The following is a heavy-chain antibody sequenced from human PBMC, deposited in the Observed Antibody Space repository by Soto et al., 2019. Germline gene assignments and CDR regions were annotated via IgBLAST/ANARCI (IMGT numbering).Heavy chain of an antibody. CDR2: IIPIFGTA. CDR3: ARGILTGYRMDV. Sequence: SVKVSCKASGGTFSSYAISWVRQAPGQGLEWMGGIIPIFGTANYAQKFQGRVTITADESTSTAYMELSSLRSEDTAVYYCARGILTGYRMDVWGQGTTVTVSS. J-gene: IGHJ6*02. D-gene: IGHD3-9*01. V-gene: IGHV1-69*13. CDR1: GGTFSSYA.